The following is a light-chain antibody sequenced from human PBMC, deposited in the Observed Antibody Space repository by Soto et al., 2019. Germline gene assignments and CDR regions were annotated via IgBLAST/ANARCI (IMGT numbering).Light chain of an antibody. V-gene: IGKV3-15*01. Sequence: EFVISQSPATLSVSPGERVTLSCRASQSIRKNLAWYQKKPGQAPTLLIYAASTRATGVPARFSGSGSGTEFTLTISSLQSEDFATYYCQQSHNYMYTFGQGTRLEIK. CDR1: QSIRKN. J-gene: IGKJ5*01. CDR3: QQSHNYMYT. CDR2: AAS.